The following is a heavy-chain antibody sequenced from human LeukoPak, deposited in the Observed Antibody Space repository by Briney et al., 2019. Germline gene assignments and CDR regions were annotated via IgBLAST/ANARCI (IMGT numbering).Heavy chain of an antibody. D-gene: IGHD7-27*01. CDR3: AREAVGTGDWYFHL. CDR1: GFTLSNYW. J-gene: IGHJ2*01. CDR2: LNRDGNST. Sequence: GGSLRLSCAVSGFTLSNYWMHWVRQAPGKGLVWVSRLNRDGNSTSYADSVRGRFTISRDNAKNTLYLQMNCLRAEDTAMYYCAREAVGTGDWYFHLWGRGTLVTVSP. V-gene: IGHV3-74*01.